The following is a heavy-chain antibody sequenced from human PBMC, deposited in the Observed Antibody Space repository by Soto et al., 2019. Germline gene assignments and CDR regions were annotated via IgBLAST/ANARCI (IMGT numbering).Heavy chain of an antibody. D-gene: IGHD2-15*01. CDR3: AKDMDSRSGAYYHYGMDV. CDR2: ISWSSRAT. V-gene: IGHV3-9*01. J-gene: IGHJ6*02. Sequence: EVQLVESGGDLVQPGRSLRLSCAASGFTFDDYAMHWVRQAPGKGLEWVSGISWSSRATDYADSVKGRFSISRDNAKNSLYLQMNSLRPEVTALYFCAKDMDSRSGAYYHYGMDVWGRGTTVTVSS. CDR1: GFTFDDYA.